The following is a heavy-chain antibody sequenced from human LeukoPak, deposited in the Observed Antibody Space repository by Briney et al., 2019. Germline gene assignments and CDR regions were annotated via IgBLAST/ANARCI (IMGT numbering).Heavy chain of an antibody. CDR3: ASVYIGY. Sequence: SETLSLTCAVYGGSFSGYYRSWIRQPPGKGLEWIGEINHSGSTNYNPSLKSRVTISVDTSKNQFSLKLSPVTAADTAVYYCASVYIGYWGQGTLVTVSS. D-gene: IGHD1-14*01. CDR2: INHSGST. V-gene: IGHV4-34*01. J-gene: IGHJ4*02. CDR1: GGSFSGYY.